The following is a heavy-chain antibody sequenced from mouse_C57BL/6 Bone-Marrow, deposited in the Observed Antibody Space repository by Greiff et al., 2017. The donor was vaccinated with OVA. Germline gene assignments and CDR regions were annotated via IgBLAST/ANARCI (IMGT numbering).Heavy chain of an antibody. J-gene: IGHJ4*01. CDR2: ISNGGGST. V-gene: IGHV5-12*01. CDR1: GFTFSDFY. Sequence: VMLVESGGGLVQPGGSLKLSCAASGFTFSDFYMYWIRQTPEKRLEWVAYISNGGGSTYYPDTVKGRFTISRDNAKNTLYLQMSRLKSEDTAMYYCARLDAMDYWGQGTSVTVSS. CDR3: ARLDAMDY.